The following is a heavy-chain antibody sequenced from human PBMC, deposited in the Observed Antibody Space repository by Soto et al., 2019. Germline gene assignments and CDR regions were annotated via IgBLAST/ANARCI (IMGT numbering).Heavy chain of an antibody. CDR2: LYWDDDT. Sequence: QITLKESGPTLVKPTQTLTLTCTFSGFSFSTTGVGVGWIRQPPGKALEWLALLYWDDDTRYSPSLKSRLTITKDTSKIQVVLTMTNMDPVDTATYYCAHGRAGAYYGLLAPWGQGIVFTVSS. CDR3: AHGRAGAYYGLLAP. D-gene: IGHD3-10*01. J-gene: IGHJ5*02. CDR1: GFSFSTTGVG. V-gene: IGHV2-5*02.